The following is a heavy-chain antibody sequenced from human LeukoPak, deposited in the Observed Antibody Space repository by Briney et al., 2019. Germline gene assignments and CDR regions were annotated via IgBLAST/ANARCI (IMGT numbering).Heavy chain of an antibody. CDR3: AKDSAMTTVVTRYFDY. CDR1: GFTFSSYG. D-gene: IGHD4-23*01. J-gene: IGHJ4*02. Sequence: PGRSLRLSCAASGFTFSSYGMHWVRQAPGKGLEWVAVIWYDGSNKYYADSVKGRFTISRDNSKNTLYLQMNSLRAEDTAVYYCAKDSAMTTVVTRYFDYWGQGTLVTVSS. CDR2: IWYDGSNK. V-gene: IGHV3-33*06.